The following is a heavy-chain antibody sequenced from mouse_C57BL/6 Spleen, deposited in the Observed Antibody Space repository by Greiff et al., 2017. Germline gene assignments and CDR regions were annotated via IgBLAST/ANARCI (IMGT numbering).Heavy chain of an antibody. Sequence: VHVKQSGAELVRPGASVKLSCTASGFNIKDYYMHWVKQRPEQGLEWIGRIDPEDGDTEYAPKFQGKATMTADTSSNTAYLQLSSLTSEDTAVYYCTTYYGSSSPFAYWGQGTLVTVSA. CDR2: IDPEDGDT. CDR3: TTYYGSSSPFAY. V-gene: IGHV14-1*01. CDR1: GFNIKDYY. J-gene: IGHJ3*01. D-gene: IGHD1-1*01.